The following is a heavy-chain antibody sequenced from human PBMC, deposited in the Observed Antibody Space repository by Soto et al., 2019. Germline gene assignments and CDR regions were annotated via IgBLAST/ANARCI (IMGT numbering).Heavy chain of an antibody. CDR3: AGGRDQPPVGLYSES. Sequence: SVKVSCKASGGAFTDYIFDWVRQAPGQGLEWMGGIIPMFGTPKYAQKFQHRVTISADVSTGTAYMELTRLRFDDTAVYYCAGGRDQPPVGLYSESWGEGTRVTVSS. V-gene: IGHV1-69*13. D-gene: IGHD1-26*01. CDR2: IIPMFGTP. CDR1: GGAFTDYI. J-gene: IGHJ4*02.